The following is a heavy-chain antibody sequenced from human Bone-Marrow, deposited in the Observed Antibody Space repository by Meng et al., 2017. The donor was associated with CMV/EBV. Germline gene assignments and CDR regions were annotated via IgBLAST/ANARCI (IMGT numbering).Heavy chain of an antibody. CDR1: GFTFSSYS. CDR3: ARGVVVVVAATSPIDY. Sequence: SGFTFSSYSMNWVRQAPGKGLEWVSSISSSSSYIYYADSVKGRFTISRDNAKNSLYLQMNSLRAEDTAVYYCARGVVVVVAATSPIDYWGQGTLVTVSS. J-gene: IGHJ4*02. D-gene: IGHD2-15*01. CDR2: ISSSSSYI. V-gene: IGHV3-21*01.